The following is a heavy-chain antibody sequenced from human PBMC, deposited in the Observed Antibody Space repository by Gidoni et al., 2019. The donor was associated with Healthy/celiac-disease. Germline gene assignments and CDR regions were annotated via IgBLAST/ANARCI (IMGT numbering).Heavy chain of an antibody. J-gene: IGHJ4*02. Sequence: EVQLVESGGGLVQPGGSLRLSCAASGFPFSSYWMSWVRQAPGKGLEWVANIKQDGSEKYYVDSVKGRFTISRDNAKNSLYLQMNSLRAEDTAVYYCASRPDYYDSSREYWGQGTLVTVSS. V-gene: IGHV3-7*01. D-gene: IGHD3-22*01. CDR1: GFPFSSYW. CDR2: IKQDGSEK. CDR3: ASRPDYYDSSREY.